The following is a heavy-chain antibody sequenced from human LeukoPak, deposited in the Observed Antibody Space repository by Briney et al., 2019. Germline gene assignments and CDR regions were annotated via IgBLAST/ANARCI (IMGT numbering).Heavy chain of an antibody. J-gene: IGHJ6*03. CDR1: GASIIGYY. Sequence: SETLSLTCSVSGASIIGYYWSWIRQPAGKGLEWIGRIYTSGSTDYNPSLSSRVTMSVDTSQKQFSLRLTSVTAADTALYFCARGVNSYRSAWYSTYYYYFYMDVWGKGTTVTVS. CDR3: ARGVNSYRSAWYSTYYYYFYMDV. CDR2: IYTSGST. D-gene: IGHD6-13*01. V-gene: IGHV4-4*07.